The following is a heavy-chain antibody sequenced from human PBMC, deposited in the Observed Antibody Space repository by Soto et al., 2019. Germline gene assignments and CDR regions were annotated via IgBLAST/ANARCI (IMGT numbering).Heavy chain of an antibody. V-gene: IGHV4-59*01. D-gene: IGHD3-22*01. CDR2: IYYTGST. CDR1: GGSFSNYY. Sequence: SETLSLTCTVSGGSFSNYYWSWMRQPPGKGLEWIGYIYYTGSTNYNPSLKSRLTISVDTSKNQFSLRLSSVTAADTAVYYCARAYYDTSSYYPHFGHWGQGTLVTAPQ. J-gene: IGHJ4*02. CDR3: ARAYYDTSSYYPHFGH.